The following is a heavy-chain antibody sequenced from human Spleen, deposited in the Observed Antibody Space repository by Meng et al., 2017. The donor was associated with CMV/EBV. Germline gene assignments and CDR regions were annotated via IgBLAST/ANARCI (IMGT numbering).Heavy chain of an antibody. J-gene: IGHJ4*02. CDR3: ARLACSTSSCQYYFDY. D-gene: IGHD2-2*01. V-gene: IGHV4-39*01. CDR2: IHYRGST. Sequence: GSIRRSTYYWGWIRQPPGKGLEWMGSIHYRGSTYYNPSLKSRVTISVDTSKNQCSLKVRSVTAADTAVYSCARLACSTSSCQYYFDYWGLGTLVTVSS. CDR1: GSIRRSTYY.